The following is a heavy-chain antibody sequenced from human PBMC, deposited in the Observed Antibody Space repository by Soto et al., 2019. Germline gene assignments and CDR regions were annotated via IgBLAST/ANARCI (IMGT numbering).Heavy chain of an antibody. CDR1: GFTFSSYG. V-gene: IGHV3-33*01. D-gene: IGHD2-21*02. Sequence: PGGSLRLSCAASGFTFSSYGMHWVRQAPGKGLEWVAVIWYDGSNKYYADSVKGRFTISRDNSKNTLYLQMNSLRAEDTAVYYCARDPSIVVVTAIGMDVWGKGTTVTVSS. J-gene: IGHJ6*04. CDR2: IWYDGSNK. CDR3: ARDPSIVVVTAIGMDV.